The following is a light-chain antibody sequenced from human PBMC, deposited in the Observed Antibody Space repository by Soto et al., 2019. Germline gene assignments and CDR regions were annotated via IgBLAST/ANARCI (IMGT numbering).Light chain of an antibody. CDR3: QQRRDWPLT. CDR2: DAS. V-gene: IGKV3-11*01. Sequence: EIVLTQSPATLSLSPGERATLSCSASQSVSSYLAWYQQKPGQAHRLLISDASNRATGIPARFSGSGSGTDFTLTVSSLEPEDFAVYYCQQRRDWPLTFGGGTKVEI. J-gene: IGKJ4*01. CDR1: QSVSSY.